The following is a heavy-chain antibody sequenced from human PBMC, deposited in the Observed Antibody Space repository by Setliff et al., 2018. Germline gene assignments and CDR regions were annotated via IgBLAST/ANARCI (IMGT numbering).Heavy chain of an antibody. V-gene: IGHV4-34*01. CDR3: AREQWLDPPGYYYMDV. J-gene: IGHJ6*03. D-gene: IGHD6-19*01. CDR2: INHSGST. CDR1: GGSFSGYY. Sequence: SETLSLTCAVYGGSFSGYYWSWIRQPPGKGLEWIGEINHSGSTNYNPSLKSRVTISVDTSKNKFSLKLSSVTAADMAVYYCAREQWLDPPGYYYMDVWAKGTTVTVSS.